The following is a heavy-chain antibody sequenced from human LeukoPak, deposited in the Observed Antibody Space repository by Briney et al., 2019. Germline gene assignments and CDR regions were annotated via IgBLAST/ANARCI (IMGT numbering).Heavy chain of an antibody. Sequence: GGSLRLSCAASGFTFSSYAMNWVRQAPGKGLEWVSAISGSGGNSYFADSVKGRFSISRDNSKNTLYLQMNSLRADDTAFYYCASYYYGSGTYGRWFDPWGQGTLVTVSS. CDR1: GFTFSSYA. D-gene: IGHD3-10*01. V-gene: IGHV3-23*01. CDR3: ASYYYGSGTYGRWFDP. CDR2: ISGSGGNS. J-gene: IGHJ5*02.